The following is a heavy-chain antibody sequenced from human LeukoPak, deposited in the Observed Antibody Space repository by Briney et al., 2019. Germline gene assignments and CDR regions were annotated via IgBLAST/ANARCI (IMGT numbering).Heavy chain of an antibody. Sequence: PGGSLRLSCAASGFTFSSYAMSWVRQAPGKGLEWVSYISSGSSTIYYADSVKGRFTISRDNAKNSLYLQMNSLRAEDTAVYYCARGGYDYNALFDHWGQGTLVTVSS. J-gene: IGHJ4*02. D-gene: IGHD5-12*01. CDR1: GFTFSSYA. CDR2: ISSGSSTI. V-gene: IGHV3-48*01. CDR3: ARGGYDYNALFDH.